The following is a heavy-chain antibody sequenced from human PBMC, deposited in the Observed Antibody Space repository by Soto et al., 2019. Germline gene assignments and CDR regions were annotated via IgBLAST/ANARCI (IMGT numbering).Heavy chain of an antibody. J-gene: IGHJ4*02. CDR1: GFTFSSYS. CDR3: AKEAPYYDISGYYPSLSDY. Sequence: GGSLRLSRAASGFTFSSYSMSWVRQAPGKGLEWVSAISGSGGSTYYADSVKGRFTISRDNSKNTLYLQMNSLRAEDTAVYYYAKEAPYYDISGYYPSLSDYWGQGTLVTVSS. V-gene: IGHV3-23*01. D-gene: IGHD3-22*01. CDR2: ISGSGGST.